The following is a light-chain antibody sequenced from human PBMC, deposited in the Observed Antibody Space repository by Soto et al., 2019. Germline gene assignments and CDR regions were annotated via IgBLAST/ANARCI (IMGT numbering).Light chain of an antibody. CDR3: LQRSNWPLT. CDR2: DAS. CDR1: PSVSSY. J-gene: IGKJ4*01. V-gene: IGKV3-11*01. Sequence: EIVLTQSPATLSLSPGERATLSCRGSPSVSSYLAWYQQKPGQAPRLLIYDASNRATGIPARFSGSGSGTDFTLTISSLEPEDFAVYYCLQRSNWPLTFGVGTKVEIK.